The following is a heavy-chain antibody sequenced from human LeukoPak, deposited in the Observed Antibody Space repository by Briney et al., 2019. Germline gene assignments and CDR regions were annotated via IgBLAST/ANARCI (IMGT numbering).Heavy chain of an antibody. CDR2: FDPEDGET. Sequence: ASVKVSCKVSGYTLTELSMHWVRQAPGKGLEGMGGFDPEDGETIYAQKFQGRVTMTEDTSTDTAYMELSSLRSEDTAVYYCATVDYYGNSDVVPWGQGTLVTVSS. D-gene: IGHD3-22*01. CDR3: ATVDYYGNSDVVP. V-gene: IGHV1-24*01. CDR1: GYTLTELS. J-gene: IGHJ5*02.